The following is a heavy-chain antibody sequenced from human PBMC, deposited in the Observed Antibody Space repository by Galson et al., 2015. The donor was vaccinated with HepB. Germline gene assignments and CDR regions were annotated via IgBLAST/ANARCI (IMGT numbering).Heavy chain of an antibody. V-gene: IGHV3-11*01. CDR3: ATSVLTGILDYYYYGMDV. CDR2: ISSSGSTI. J-gene: IGHJ6*02. CDR1: GFTFSDYY. D-gene: IGHD3-9*01. Sequence: SLRLSCAASGFTFSDYYMSWIRQAPGKGLEWVSYISSSGSTIYYADSVKGRFTISRDNAKNSLYLQMNSRRAEDTAVYYCATSVLTGILDYYYYGMDVWGQGTTVTVSS.